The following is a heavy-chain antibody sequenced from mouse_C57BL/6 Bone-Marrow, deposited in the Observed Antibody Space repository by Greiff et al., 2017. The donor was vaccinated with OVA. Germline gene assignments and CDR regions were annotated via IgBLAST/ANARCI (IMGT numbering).Heavy chain of an antibody. Sequence: EVQLQQSGAELVRPGASVKLSCTASGFNIKDDYMHWVKQRPEQGLEWIGWIDPENGDTEYASKFQGKATITADTSSNTAYLQLSSLTSEDTAVYYCTTVGNSPYAMDYWGQGTSVTGSS. CDR3: TTVGNSPYAMDY. CDR1: GFNIKDDY. J-gene: IGHJ4*01. CDR2: IDPENGDT. D-gene: IGHD2-1*01. V-gene: IGHV14-4*01.